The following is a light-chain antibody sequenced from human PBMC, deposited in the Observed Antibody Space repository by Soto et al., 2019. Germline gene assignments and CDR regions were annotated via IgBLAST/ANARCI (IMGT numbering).Light chain of an antibody. CDR1: SSNIGAGYD. Sequence: QSVLTQPPSVSGAPGQRVTISCTGSSSNIGAGYDVHWYQHLPGTAPKLLIYAIVNRPSGVPDRFSGSKSGTSASLAITGLQAEDEGDYYCQSSESSGGGQAVFGGWTKLTVL. CDR3: QSSESSGGGQAV. V-gene: IGLV1-40*01. CDR2: AIV. J-gene: IGLJ2*01.